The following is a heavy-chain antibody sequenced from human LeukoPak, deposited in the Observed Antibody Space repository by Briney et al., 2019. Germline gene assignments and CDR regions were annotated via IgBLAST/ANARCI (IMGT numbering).Heavy chain of an antibody. J-gene: IGHJ3*02. CDR1: GLPFSNHR. CDR2: INQDGSEK. V-gene: IGHV3-7*01. Sequence: PGGSLRLSCAVSGLPFSNHRMTWVRQAPGKGLERVANINQDGSEKYYVDSVKGRFSISRDNAKSSLYLQMNSLRVEDTAMYFCAREGYGDYHIWGQGTIVTVSS. D-gene: IGHD4-17*01. CDR3: AREGYGDYHI.